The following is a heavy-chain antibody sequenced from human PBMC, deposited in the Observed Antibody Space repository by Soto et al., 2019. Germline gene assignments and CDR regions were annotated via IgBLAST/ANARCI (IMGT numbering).Heavy chain of an antibody. Sequence: ASVKVSCKISGYTFTSYGISWVRQAPGQGLEWMGWISTHNGDTNFAQKFQGRVTLTTDTSTNTAYMDLRSLTSDDTAVYYCARGYDILTGLAYYYGMDVWGQGTTVTVSS. V-gene: IGHV1-18*01. CDR1: GYTFTSYG. CDR3: ARGYDILTGLAYYYGMDV. CDR2: ISTHNGDT. J-gene: IGHJ6*02. D-gene: IGHD3-9*01.